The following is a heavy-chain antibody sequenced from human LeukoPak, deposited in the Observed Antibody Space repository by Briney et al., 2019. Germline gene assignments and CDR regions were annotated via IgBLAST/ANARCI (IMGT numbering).Heavy chain of an antibody. Sequence: PGGSLRLSCAASGFTFSNYGMSWVRQAPGKGLEWVSVISGSGANTYYADSVKGRFTISRDNSKNTLYLQVNSLRAEDTAVYYCAKAKSYYSNYDYWGQGTLVIVSS. D-gene: IGHD4-11*01. CDR2: ISGSGANT. CDR1: GFTFSNYG. CDR3: AKAKSYYSNYDY. V-gene: IGHV3-23*01. J-gene: IGHJ4*02.